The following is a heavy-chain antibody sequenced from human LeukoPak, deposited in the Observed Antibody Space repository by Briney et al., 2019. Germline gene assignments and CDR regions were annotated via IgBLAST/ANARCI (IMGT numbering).Heavy chain of an antibody. Sequence: PSETLSLTCAVYGGSFSGYYWSWIRQPPGKGLEWIGEINHSGSTNYNPSLKSRVTISVDTSKNQFSLKLSSVTAADTAVYYCARSKGYCTSCYGVPFGGWFDPWGQGTLVTASS. CDR3: ARSKGYCTSCYGVPFGGWFDP. CDR2: INHSGST. V-gene: IGHV4-34*01. J-gene: IGHJ5*02. CDR1: GGSFSGYY. D-gene: IGHD2-2*01.